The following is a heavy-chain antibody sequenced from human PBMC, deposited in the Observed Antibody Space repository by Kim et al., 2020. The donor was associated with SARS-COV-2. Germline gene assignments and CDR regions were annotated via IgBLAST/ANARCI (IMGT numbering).Heavy chain of an antibody. CDR2: INPNSGCT. D-gene: IGHD1-26*01. Sequence: ASVKVSCKASGYTFTGYYMHWVRQAPGQGLEWMGWINPNSGCTNYAQKFQGRVTMTRDTSISTAYMELSRLRSDDTAVYYCARDREWELLRNEFDPWGQGTLVTVSS. V-gene: IGHV1-2*02. CDR3: ARDREWELLRNEFDP. CDR1: GYTFTGYY. J-gene: IGHJ5*02.